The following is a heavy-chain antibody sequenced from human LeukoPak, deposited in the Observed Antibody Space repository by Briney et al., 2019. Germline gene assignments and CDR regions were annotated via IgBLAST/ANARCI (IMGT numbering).Heavy chain of an antibody. CDR3: AREQQLNDAFDI. CDR1: GYTFTGYY. Sequence: ASVKVSCKASGYTFTGYYMHWVRQAPGQGREWMGWINPNSGGTNYAQKFQGRVTMTRDTSISTAYMELSRLRSDDTAVYYCAREQQLNDAFDIWGQGTMVTVSS. D-gene: IGHD6-13*01. J-gene: IGHJ3*02. V-gene: IGHV1-2*02. CDR2: INPNSGGT.